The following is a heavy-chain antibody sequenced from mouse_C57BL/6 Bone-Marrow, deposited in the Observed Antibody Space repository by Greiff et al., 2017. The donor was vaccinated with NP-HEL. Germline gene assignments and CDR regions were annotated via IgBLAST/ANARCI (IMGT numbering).Heavy chain of an antibody. CDR1: GYTFTSYW. V-gene: IGHV1-72*01. CDR3: ARGGGYYGNPHWYFDA. CDR2: IDPTSGGT. Sequence: QVQLQQPGAELVKPGASVKLSCKASGYTFTSYWMHWVKQRPGRGLEWIGRIDPTSGGTKYNEKFQSKATLTVDKPSSTAYMQLSSLTSEDSAVYSCARGGGYYGNPHWYFDAGGTGTTVTVAS. J-gene: IGHJ1*03. D-gene: IGHD2-1*01.